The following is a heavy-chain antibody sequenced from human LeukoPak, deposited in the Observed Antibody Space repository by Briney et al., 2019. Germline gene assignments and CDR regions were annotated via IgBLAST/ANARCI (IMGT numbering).Heavy chain of an antibody. V-gene: IGHV1-69*04. CDR1: GGTFSSYA. Sequence: ASVKVSCKASGGTFSSYAISWVRQAPGQGLEWMGRIIPILGIANYAQKFQGRVTITADKSTSTAHMELSSLRSEDTAVYYCARDGDSSGYYYGFHAFDIWGQGTMVTVSS. CDR2: IIPILGIA. CDR3: ARDGDSSGYYYGFHAFDI. J-gene: IGHJ3*02. D-gene: IGHD3-22*01.